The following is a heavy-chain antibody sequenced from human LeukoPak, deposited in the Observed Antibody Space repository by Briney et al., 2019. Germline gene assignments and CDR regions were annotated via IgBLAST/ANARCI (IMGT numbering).Heavy chain of an antibody. J-gene: IGHJ4*02. CDR1: GGSFSGYY. CDR2: INHSGST. D-gene: IGHD3-22*01. Sequence: SETLSLTCAVYGGSFSGYYWSWIRQPPGKGLEWIGEINHSGSTNYNPSLKSRVTISVDTSKNQFSLKPSSVTAADTAVYYCARVRGYDSSWGQGTLVTVSS. V-gene: IGHV4-34*01. CDR3: ARVRGYDSS.